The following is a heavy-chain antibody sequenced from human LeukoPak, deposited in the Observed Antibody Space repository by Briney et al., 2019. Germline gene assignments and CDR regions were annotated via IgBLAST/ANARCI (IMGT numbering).Heavy chain of an antibody. J-gene: IGHJ4*02. CDR3: AGVLWFGELYDY. D-gene: IGHD3-10*01. Sequence: PSETLSLTCAVYGGSFSGYYWSWIRQPPGKGLEWIGEINHSGSTNYNPSLKSRVTISVDTSKNQFSLKLSSVTAADTAVYYCAGVLWFGELYDYWGQGTLVTVSS. V-gene: IGHV4-34*01. CDR1: GGSFSGYY. CDR2: INHSGST.